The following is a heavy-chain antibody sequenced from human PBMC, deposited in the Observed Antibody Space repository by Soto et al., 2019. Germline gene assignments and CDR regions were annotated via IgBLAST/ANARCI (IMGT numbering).Heavy chain of an antibody. CDR2: IYSGGST. CDR1: GLASNY. V-gene: IGHV3-66*01. CDR3: AIDGSDH. D-gene: IGHD2-2*03. Sequence: EVQLVESGGGLVQPGGSLRLSCAVSGLASNYMSWVRQAPGKGLEWLSVIYSGGSTYYADSVRGRFIISRDKSKNTLYLQMNSLRVEDTALYYCAIDGSDHWGQGTLVTVSS. J-gene: IGHJ4*02.